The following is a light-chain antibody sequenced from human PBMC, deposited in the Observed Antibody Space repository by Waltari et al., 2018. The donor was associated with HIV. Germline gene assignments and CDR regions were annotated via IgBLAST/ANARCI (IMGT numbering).Light chain of an antibody. CDR2: EVI. Sequence: QSALTQPRSVSGSPGQSVTISCTRTSSDVGGYESVSWYLQHPGKVPKLIIYEVIKRPSGVPDRFSGSKSGNTASLTISGLQTEDEADYFCCSYAGTYTYVLFGGGTKLTVL. V-gene: IGLV2-11*01. CDR1: SSDVGGYES. CDR3: CSYAGTYTYVL. J-gene: IGLJ3*02.